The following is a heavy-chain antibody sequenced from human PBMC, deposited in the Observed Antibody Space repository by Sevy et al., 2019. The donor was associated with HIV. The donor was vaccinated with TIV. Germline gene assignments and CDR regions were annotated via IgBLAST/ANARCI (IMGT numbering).Heavy chain of an antibody. J-gene: IGHJ4*02. CDR1: GGSITSLY. V-gene: IGHV4-59*08. CDR2: IYYNGHI. D-gene: IGHD1-26*01. CDR3: AGENAWGRGYS. Sequence: SETLSLTCTVSGGSITSLYWNWIRQPPGKGLEWIANIYYNGHINYNPSLKNRVTLSLDTSKNHFSLRLGSVTAADTAMYYCAGENAWGRGYSWGQGTLVTVSS.